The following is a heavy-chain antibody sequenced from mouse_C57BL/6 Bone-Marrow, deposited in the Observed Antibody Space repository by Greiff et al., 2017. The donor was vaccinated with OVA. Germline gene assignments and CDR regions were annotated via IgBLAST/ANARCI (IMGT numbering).Heavy chain of an antibody. J-gene: IGHJ2*01. V-gene: IGHV5-4*01. CDR3: ARDLITTVVAPNYFDY. CDR1: GFTFSSYA. D-gene: IGHD1-1*01. Sequence: EVKLEESGGGLVKPGGSLKLSCAASGFTFSSYAMSWVRQTPEKRLEWVATISDGGSYTYYPDNVKGRFTISRDNAKNNLYLQMSHLKSEDTAMYYCARDLITTVVAPNYFDYWGQGTTLTVSS. CDR2: ISDGGSYT.